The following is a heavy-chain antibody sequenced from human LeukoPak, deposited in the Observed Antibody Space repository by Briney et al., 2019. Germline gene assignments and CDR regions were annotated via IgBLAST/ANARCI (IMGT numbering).Heavy chain of an antibody. J-gene: IGHJ3*01. CDR2: ISYDGSNK. D-gene: IGHD6-19*01. V-gene: IGHV3-30*18. Sequence: GGSLRLSCAASGFSFSGYGMLWVRQAPGRGLEWVAVISYDGSNKFYVDSVKGRFTISRDNSKNTQYLQMNSLRAEDTAVYYCAKLGYSSGWYDFQIDAFDFWGQGTMVTVSS. CDR3: AKLGYSSGWYDFQIDAFDF. CDR1: GFSFSGYG.